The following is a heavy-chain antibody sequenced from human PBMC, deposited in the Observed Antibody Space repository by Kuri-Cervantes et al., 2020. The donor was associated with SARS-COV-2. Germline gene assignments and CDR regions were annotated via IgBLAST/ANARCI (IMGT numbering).Heavy chain of an antibody. CDR1: GGSISSSSYY. D-gene: IGHD3-3*01. J-gene: IGHJ5*02. Sequence: GESLKISCTVSGGSISSSSYYWGWIRQPPGKGLEWVSVIYSSGSTNYADSVKGRFTISRDNFKNTLYLQMSSLRAEDTAVYYCARGRGPGDFWSGLNWFDPWGQGTLVTVSS. CDR3: ARGRGPGDFWSGLNWFDP. V-gene: IGHV3-53*01. CDR2: IYSSGST.